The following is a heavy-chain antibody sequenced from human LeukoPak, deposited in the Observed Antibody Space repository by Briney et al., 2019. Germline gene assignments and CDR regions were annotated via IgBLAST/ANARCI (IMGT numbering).Heavy chain of an antibody. CDR3: ASSTVLTPGGLGDWFDP. J-gene: IGHJ5*02. V-gene: IGHV4-59*08. CDR2: IYYSGST. Sequence: SSETLSLTCTVSGGSISSYYWSWIRQPPGKGLEWIGYIYYSGSTHYNPSLKSRVTISVDTSKNQFSLRLSSVTAADTAVNYCASSTVLTPGGLGDWFDPWGQGTLVTVSS. CDR1: GGSISSYY. D-gene: IGHD4-23*01.